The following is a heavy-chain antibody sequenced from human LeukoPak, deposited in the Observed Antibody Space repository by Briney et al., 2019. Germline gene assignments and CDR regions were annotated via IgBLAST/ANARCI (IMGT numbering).Heavy chain of an antibody. CDR1: GGSISSYY. J-gene: IGHJ3*02. V-gene: IGHV4-4*07. CDR3: AREGWGGDCYIAAFDI. D-gene: IGHD2-21*01. CDR2: IYTSGST. Sequence: KASETLSLTCTVSGGSISSYYRSWIRQPAGQGLEWIGRIYTSGSTNYTPSLKSRVTISVDTSKNQFSLKLSSVTAADTAVYYCAREGWGGDCYIAAFDIWGQGTMVTVSS.